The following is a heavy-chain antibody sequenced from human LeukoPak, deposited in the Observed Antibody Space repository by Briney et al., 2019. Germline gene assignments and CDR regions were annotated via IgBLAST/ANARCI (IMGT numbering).Heavy chain of an antibody. CDR2: IGSSDSPI. V-gene: IGHV3-11*01. J-gene: IGHJ4*02. CDR3: ARSIGAGNSVYFDY. D-gene: IGHD4-23*01. Sequence: GGSLRLSCAASGFTFSDYYMSWIRQAPGKGLEWLSYIGSSDSPIYYADSVKGRFTISRDNAKNSLYLQMSSLRAEDTAVYYCARSIGAGNSVYFDYWGQGTLVTVYS. CDR1: GFTFSDYY.